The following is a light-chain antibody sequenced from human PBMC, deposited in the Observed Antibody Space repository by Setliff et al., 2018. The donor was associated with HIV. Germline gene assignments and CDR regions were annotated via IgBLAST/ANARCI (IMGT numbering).Light chain of an antibody. CDR1: SSDVGGYNY. J-gene: IGLJ2*01. Sequence: QSALAQPPSASGSPGQSVTISCTGTSSDVGGYNYVSWYQQHPGKAPKLMIFEVNKRPSGVPDRFSGSKSGNTASLTVSGLQVADEADYYCSSYAGRNTLVFGGGTKATVL. V-gene: IGLV2-8*01. CDR2: EVN. CDR3: SSYAGRNTLV.